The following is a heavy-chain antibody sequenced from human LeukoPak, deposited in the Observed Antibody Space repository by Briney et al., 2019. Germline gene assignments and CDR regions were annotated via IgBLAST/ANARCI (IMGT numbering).Heavy chain of an antibody. J-gene: IGHJ4*02. CDR2: ISSSSSYI. V-gene: IGHV3-21*01. D-gene: IGHD6-19*01. CDR3: AKGRYSGWSSFDY. CDR1: GFTFSSYS. Sequence: GGSLRLSCAASGFTFSSYSMNWVRQAPGKGLEWVSSISSSSSYIYYADSVKGRFTISRDNSKNTLYLQMNSLRAEDTAVYYCAKGRYSGWSSFDYWGQGTLVTVSS.